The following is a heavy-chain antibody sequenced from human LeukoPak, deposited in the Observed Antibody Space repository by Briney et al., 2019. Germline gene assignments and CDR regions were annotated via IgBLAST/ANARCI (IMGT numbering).Heavy chain of an antibody. CDR3: AKPYTKGGFDY. CDR1: GFTFSSYG. CDR2: IRYDGGNK. J-gene: IGHJ4*02. D-gene: IGHD3-16*01. Sequence: GGSLRLSCAASGFTFSSYGMHWVRQAPGKGLEWVAFIRYDGGNKYYADSVKGRFTISRDNSKNTLYLQMNSLRAEDTAAYYCAKPYTKGGFDYWGQGTLVTVSS. V-gene: IGHV3-30*02.